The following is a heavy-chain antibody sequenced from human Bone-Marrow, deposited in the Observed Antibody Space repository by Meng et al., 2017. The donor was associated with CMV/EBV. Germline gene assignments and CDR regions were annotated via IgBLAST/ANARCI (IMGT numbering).Heavy chain of an antibody. Sequence: QVQLVESGGGVVQPGRSLRLSCAASGFTFSSYGMHWVRQAPGKGLEWVAVISYDGSNKYYADSVKGRFTISRDNSKNTLYLQMNSLRAEDTAVYYCAKVGRGSLWNYFDYWGQGTLVTVSS. D-gene: IGHD2-15*01. J-gene: IGHJ4*02. V-gene: IGHV3-30*18. CDR3: AKVGRGSLWNYFDY. CDR2: ISYDGSNK. CDR1: GFTFSSYG.